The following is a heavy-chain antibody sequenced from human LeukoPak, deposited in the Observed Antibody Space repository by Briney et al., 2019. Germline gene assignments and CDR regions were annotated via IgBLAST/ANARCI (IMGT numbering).Heavy chain of an antibody. CDR2: INSGGST. V-gene: IGHV4-61*02. D-gene: IGHD1-26*01. CDR1: GGSISSDSCY. CDR3: ARLSIDTSCLDS. J-gene: IGHJ4*02. Sequence: SQTLSLTCTVSGGSISSDSCYWSWIRQPAGKGLEWIGRINSGGSTNYNHSLKSRATMSVDTSKNQFSVNVSSVTAADTAMYYCARLSIDTSCLDSWGQGTLVTVSS.